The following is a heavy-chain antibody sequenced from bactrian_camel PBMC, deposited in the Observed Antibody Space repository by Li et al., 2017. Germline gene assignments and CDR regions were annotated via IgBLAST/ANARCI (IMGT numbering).Heavy chain of an antibody. CDR2: IDAYGAP. Sequence: HVQLVESGGDSVQAGGSLRLSCVASAYRDICMGWFRRAPGRQREGVASIDAYGAPNYADSVKGRFTISRDNAKNTLYLQMNNLKPEDTAMYRCAADGRWLCPGDFGTWGQGTQVTVS. CDR3: AADGRWLCPGDFGT. V-gene: IGHV3S53*01. CDR1: AYRDIC. J-gene: IGHJ6*01. D-gene: IGHD5*01.